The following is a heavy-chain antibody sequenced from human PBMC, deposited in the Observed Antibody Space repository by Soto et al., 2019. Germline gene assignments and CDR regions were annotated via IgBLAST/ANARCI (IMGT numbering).Heavy chain of an antibody. Sequence: EVQLLEAGGGLVQPGGSLRLSCAASGFTFSSYAMSWVRQAPGKGLEWGSAISGSGGSTYYAYSVKGRFTISRDNSKNTLYLQMDRLRAEDTGVYYCAKLPRDYGSGRYGMDVWGQGTTVTVSS. D-gene: IGHD3-10*01. J-gene: IGHJ6*02. V-gene: IGHV3-23*01. CDR2: ISGSGGST. CDR3: AKLPRDYGSGRYGMDV. CDR1: GFTFSSYA.